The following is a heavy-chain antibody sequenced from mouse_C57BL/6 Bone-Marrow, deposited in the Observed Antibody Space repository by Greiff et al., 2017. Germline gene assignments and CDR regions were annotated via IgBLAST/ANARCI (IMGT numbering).Heavy chain of an antibody. CDR3: ARSIYYYGSSYAMDY. V-gene: IGHV1-49*01. J-gene: IGHJ4*01. CDR1: YFAFMASA. Sequence: LVESGAELVRPGSSVKLSCKDSYFAFMASAMHWVKQRPGHGLEWIGSFTMYSDATEYSENFKGKDTLTANTSSSTAYMELSSLTSEDSAVYYWARSIYYYGSSYAMDYWGQGTSVTVSS. D-gene: IGHD1-1*01. CDR2: FTMYSDAT.